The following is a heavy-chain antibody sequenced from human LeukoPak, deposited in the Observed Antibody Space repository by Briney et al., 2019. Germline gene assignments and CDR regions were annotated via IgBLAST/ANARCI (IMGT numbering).Heavy chain of an antibody. J-gene: IGHJ4*02. CDR2: IKQDGSEK. V-gene: IGHV3-7*04. CDR1: GFTCSSYW. Sequence: PGGSLRLSCAASGFTCSSYWMSWVPQAPGKGLEWVANIKQDGSEKDYVDSVKGRFTISRDNSKNSLYLHMNSLRAEDTAVYYCARGTIAAAGYYYFDYWGQGTQVTVSS. CDR3: ARGTIAAAGYYYFDY. D-gene: IGHD6-13*01.